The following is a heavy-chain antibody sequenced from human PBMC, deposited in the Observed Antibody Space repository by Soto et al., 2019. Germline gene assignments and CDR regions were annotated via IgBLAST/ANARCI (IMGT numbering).Heavy chain of an antibody. CDR2: IYYSGST. Sequence: NPSETLSLTCTVSGGSVSSGSYYWSWIRQPPGKRLEWIGSIYYSGSTNYNPSLKSRVTISVDTSKNQFSLKLTSVTAADTAVYYCARDSFWSGYYHLFDSWGQGTLVTVSS. CDR3: ARDSFWSGYYHLFDS. J-gene: IGHJ4*02. D-gene: IGHD3-3*01. CDR1: GGSVSSGSYY. V-gene: IGHV4-61*01.